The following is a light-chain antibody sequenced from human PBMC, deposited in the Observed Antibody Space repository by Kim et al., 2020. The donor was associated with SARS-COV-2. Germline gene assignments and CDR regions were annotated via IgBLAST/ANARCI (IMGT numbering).Light chain of an antibody. V-gene: IGKV1D-8*02. Sequence: SASTGDRVTISCRMGQGMSSYLAWYQQTPGRAPELLIYAASTLQSGVPSRFSGSGSGTDFTLTISCLQSEDFATYYCQQYYSFPYTFGQGTKLEI. J-gene: IGKJ2*01. CDR1: QGMSSY. CDR3: QQYYSFPYT. CDR2: AAS.